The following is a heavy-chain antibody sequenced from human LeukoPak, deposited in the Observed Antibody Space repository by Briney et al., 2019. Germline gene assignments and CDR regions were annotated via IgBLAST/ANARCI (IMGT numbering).Heavy chain of an antibody. V-gene: IGHV1-8*01. J-gene: IGHJ4*02. D-gene: IGHD5-12*01. Sequence: ASVKVSCKASGYTFTSYDITWVRQATGQGLEWMGWMSPDSGYTGYAQTFQDRVTLTRNTSVSTAFMELSSLRSEDTAVYYCEIYTGYDSFWGQGTLVTVSS. CDR3: EIYTGYDSF. CDR2: MSPDSGYT. CDR1: GYTFTSYD.